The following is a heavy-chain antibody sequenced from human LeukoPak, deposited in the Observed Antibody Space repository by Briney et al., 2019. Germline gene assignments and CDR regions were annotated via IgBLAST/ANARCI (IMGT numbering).Heavy chain of an antibody. CDR2: IKQDGSEK. D-gene: IGHD6-19*01. J-gene: IGHJ6*03. Sequence: GGSLRLSCAASGFTFSSYWMSWVRQAPGKGLEWVANIKQDGSEKYYVDSVKGRFTISRDNAKNSLYLQMNSLRAEDTAVYYCASRRFGYSSGWYPDHYYYYYMDVWGKGTTVTVSS. CDR1: GFTFSSYW. V-gene: IGHV3-7*01. CDR3: ASRRFGYSSGWYPDHYYYYYMDV.